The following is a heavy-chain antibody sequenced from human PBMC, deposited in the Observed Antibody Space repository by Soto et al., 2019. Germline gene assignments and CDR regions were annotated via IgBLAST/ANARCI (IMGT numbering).Heavy chain of an antibody. CDR1: GGSISSSSYY. CDR3: ASSPLLIAAPGTMGNYNWFDP. V-gene: IGHV4-39*01. J-gene: IGHJ5*02. CDR2: IYYSGST. D-gene: IGHD6-13*01. Sequence: QLQLQESGPGLVKPSETLSLTCTVSGGSISSSSYYWGWIRQPPGKGLEWIGSIYYSGSTYYNPSLKSRVTISVDTSTNQFSLKLSSVTAADTAVYYCASSPLLIAAPGTMGNYNWFDPWGQGTLVTVSS.